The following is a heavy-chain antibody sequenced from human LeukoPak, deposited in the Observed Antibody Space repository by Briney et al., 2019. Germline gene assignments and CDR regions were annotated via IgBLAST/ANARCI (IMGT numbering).Heavy chain of an antibody. J-gene: IGHJ3*02. V-gene: IGHV1-69*04. Sequence: ASVKVSCKASGGTFSSYAISWVRQAPGQGLEWMGRIIPILGIANYAQKFQGRVTITADKSTSTAYMELSSLRSEDTAVYYCARIAVAGTLADAFDIWGQGTMVTVSS. D-gene: IGHD6-19*01. CDR1: GGTFSSYA. CDR2: IIPILGIA. CDR3: ARIAVAGTLADAFDI.